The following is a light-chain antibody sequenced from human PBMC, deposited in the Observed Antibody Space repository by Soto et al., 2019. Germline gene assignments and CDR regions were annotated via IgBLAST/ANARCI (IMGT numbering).Light chain of an antibody. CDR2: DNN. Sequence: QSVLTPPPSVSAAPGQRVSISCSGNSSNIGNNYVSWYQQCTGTAPRLLIYDNNQRPSGIPARFSVSKSGPSATLDITGLQTGDEADFYCGAWDTSLSGGRAVFGGGTKVTVL. V-gene: IGLV1-51*01. CDR3: GAWDTSLSGGRAV. J-gene: IGLJ3*02. CDR1: SSNIGNNY.